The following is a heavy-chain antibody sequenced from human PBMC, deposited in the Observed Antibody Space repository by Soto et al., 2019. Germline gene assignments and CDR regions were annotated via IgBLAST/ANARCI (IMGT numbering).Heavy chain of an antibody. Sequence: SQTLSLPCAISGDSVSSNVAAWTWIRQSPSRGLEWLGRTFYRSNWNYNYAVSVTGRMTINPDTSRNQFSLQLNSVTPEDTAVYYCARVSHLGQGHGSWGXGTLVTVSS. CDR1: GDSVSSNVAA. V-gene: IGHV6-1*01. CDR2: TFYRSNWNY. CDR3: ARVSHLGQGHGS. D-gene: IGHD5-12*01. J-gene: IGHJ5*02.